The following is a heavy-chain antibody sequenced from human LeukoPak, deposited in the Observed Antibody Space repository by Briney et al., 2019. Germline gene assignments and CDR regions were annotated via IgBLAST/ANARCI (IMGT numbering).Heavy chain of an antibody. CDR3: ARRAVTKVYYYYMDV. CDR1: EFTFSDYY. CDR2: ISSSGSTI. Sequence: GGSLRLSCAASEFTFSDYYMSWIRQAPGKGLEWVSYISSSGSTIYYADSVKGRFTISRDNAKNSLYLQMNSLRAEDTAVYYCARRAVTKVYYYYMDVWGKGTTVTVSS. D-gene: IGHD4-11*01. J-gene: IGHJ6*03. V-gene: IGHV3-11*01.